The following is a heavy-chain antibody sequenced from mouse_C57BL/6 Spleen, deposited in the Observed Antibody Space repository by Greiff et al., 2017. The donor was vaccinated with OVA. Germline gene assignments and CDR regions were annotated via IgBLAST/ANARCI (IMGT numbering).Heavy chain of an antibody. CDR2: IDPETGGT. Sequence: QVQLQQSGAELVRPGASVTLSCKASGYTFTDYEMHWVKQTPVHGLEWIGAIDPETGGTAYNQKFKGKAILTADKSSSTAYMELRSLTAEDSAVYYCTRIGTDYAMDYWGQGTSVTVSS. CDR1: GYTFTDYE. V-gene: IGHV1-15*01. CDR3: TRIGTDYAMDY. D-gene: IGHD2-14*01. J-gene: IGHJ4*01.